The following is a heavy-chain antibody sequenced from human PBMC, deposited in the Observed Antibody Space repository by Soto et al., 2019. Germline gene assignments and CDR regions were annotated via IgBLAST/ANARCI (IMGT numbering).Heavy chain of an antibody. CDR1: GGSISSGGYY. Sequence: SETLSLTCTVSGGSISSGGYYWSWIRQHPGKGLEWIGYIYYSGSTYYNPSLKSRVTISVDTSKNQFSLKLSSVTAADTAVYYCARGRNWNRNNWFDPWGQGTLVTVSS. V-gene: IGHV4-31*02. J-gene: IGHJ5*02. D-gene: IGHD1-20*01. CDR2: IYYSGST. CDR3: ARGRNWNRNNWFDP.